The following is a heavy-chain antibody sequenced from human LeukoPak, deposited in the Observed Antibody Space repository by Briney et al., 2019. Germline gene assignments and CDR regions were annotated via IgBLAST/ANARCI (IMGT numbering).Heavy chain of an antibody. D-gene: IGHD3-16*02. Sequence: GASVKVSCKASGYTFTSYGISWVRQAPGQGLEGMGWISAYNGNTNYAQKLQGRVTMTTDTSTSTAYMELRSLRSDDTAVYYCARGGRITFGGVIAFPLDYWGQGTLVTVSS. CDR3: ARGGRITFGGVIAFPLDY. V-gene: IGHV1-18*01. J-gene: IGHJ4*02. CDR1: GYTFTSYG. CDR2: ISAYNGNT.